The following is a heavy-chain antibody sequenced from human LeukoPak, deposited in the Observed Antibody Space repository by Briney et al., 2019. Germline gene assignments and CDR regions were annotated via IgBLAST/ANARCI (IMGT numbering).Heavy chain of an antibody. Sequence: PGGSLRLSCAASGFTVRSYAMSWVRQAPGKGLEWVSGISGSGAATYYADSVKGRFTISRDNSKNTLYLQMNSLRAEDTAIYYCAQDRSWAIANWGQGTLVTVSS. CDR3: AQDRSWAIAN. D-gene: IGHD1-26*01. CDR2: ISGSGAAT. V-gene: IGHV3-23*01. J-gene: IGHJ4*02. CDR1: GFTVRSYA.